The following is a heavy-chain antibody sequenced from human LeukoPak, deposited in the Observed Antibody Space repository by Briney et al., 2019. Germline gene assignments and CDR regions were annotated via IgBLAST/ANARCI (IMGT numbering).Heavy chain of an antibody. D-gene: IGHD4-17*01. J-gene: IGHJ4*02. Sequence: SETLSLTCTVSGYSIDSGYYWGWIRQPPGKGLEWIGSMYHTGNTYSNPSLRSRVTISLDMSNNQFSLKLSSVTAADTAVYYCARHGDGYGDYRNFDYWGQGTLVTVSS. CDR1: GYSIDSGYY. CDR2: MYHTGNT. V-gene: IGHV4-38-2*02. CDR3: ARHGDGYGDYRNFDY.